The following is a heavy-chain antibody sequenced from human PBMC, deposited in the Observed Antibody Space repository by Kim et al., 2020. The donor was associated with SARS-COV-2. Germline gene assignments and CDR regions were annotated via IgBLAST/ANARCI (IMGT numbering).Heavy chain of an antibody. CDR1: GGSISSSSYY. CDR2: IYYSGST. D-gene: IGHD5-18*01. J-gene: IGHJ4*02. CDR3: ARHRNSGYSYGYGVFY. Sequence: SETLSLTCTVSGGSISSSSYYWGWIRQPPGKGLEWIGSIYYSGSTYYNPSLKSRVTISVDTSKNQFSLKQSSVTAADTAVYYCARHRNSGYSYGYGVFYWGQGTLGTGSS. V-gene: IGHV4-39*01.